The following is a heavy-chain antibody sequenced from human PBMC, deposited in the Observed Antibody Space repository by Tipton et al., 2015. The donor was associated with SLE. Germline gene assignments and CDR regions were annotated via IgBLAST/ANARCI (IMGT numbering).Heavy chain of an antibody. J-gene: IGHJ6*02. V-gene: IGHV4-61*02. Sequence: TLSLTCSVSGGSISNNSYYWSWIRQPAGKGLEWIGRIYTSGSTNYNPSLKSRVTISVDTSKNQFSLRLSSVTATDTAVYYCARAYDTSGKYGLDVWGQGTTVTVSS. CDR1: GGSISNNSYY. CDR3: ARAYDTSGKYGLDV. D-gene: IGHD3-22*01. CDR2: IYTSGST.